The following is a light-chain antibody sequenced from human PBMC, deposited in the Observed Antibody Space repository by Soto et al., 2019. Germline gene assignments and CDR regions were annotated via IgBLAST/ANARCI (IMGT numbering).Light chain of an antibody. CDR3: LQYETSPVT. CDR1: QSVLYRSNNKNH. J-gene: IGKJ1*01. CDR2: WAS. V-gene: IGKV4-1*01. Sequence: DIVMTQSPDSLAVSLGERATINCKSSQSVLYRSNNKNHLAWYQQKPGQVPKLLIDWASTRESGVPDRFSVRGSGTDFSVAISSLQAAYVAVYYCLQYETSPVTFGQGTKVDIK.